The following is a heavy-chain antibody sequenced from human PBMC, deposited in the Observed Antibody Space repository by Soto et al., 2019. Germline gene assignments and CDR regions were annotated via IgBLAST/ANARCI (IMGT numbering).Heavy chain of an antibody. CDR2: ISGSVGST. V-gene: IGHV3-23*01. D-gene: IGHD3-22*01. J-gene: IGHJ4*02. Sequence: SGGSLILSCSASGFTFIIYAMSWVRQAPGKGLEWVSAISGSVGSTYYADSVKGRFTISRDNSKNTLYLQMNSLRAEDTAVYYCAKDSSGYFDYWGQGNLVTVSS. CDR1: GFTFIIYA. CDR3: AKDSSGYFDY.